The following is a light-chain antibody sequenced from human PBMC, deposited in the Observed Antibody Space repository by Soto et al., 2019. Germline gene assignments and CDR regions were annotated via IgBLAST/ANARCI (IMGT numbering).Light chain of an antibody. CDR2: AAS. CDR1: QDIDIS. Sequence: GARVTIPCLASQDIDISLAWFQQRPGKAPKVLIYAASGLVTGVPPTFSGSGSGTDFTLTISSLQPDDFAMYYCQQDNPYSRTFGQGTKVDIK. J-gene: IGKJ1*01. V-gene: IGKV1-5*01. CDR3: QQDNPYSRT.